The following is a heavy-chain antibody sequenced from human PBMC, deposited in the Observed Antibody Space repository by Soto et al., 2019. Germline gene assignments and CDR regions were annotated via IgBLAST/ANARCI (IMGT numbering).Heavy chain of an antibody. CDR3: ARGDIVLVPAAMSGLLDVDY. CDR1: GFTFSSYG. J-gene: IGHJ4*02. D-gene: IGHD2-2*01. V-gene: IGHV3-33*01. Sequence: QVQLVESGGGVVQPGRSLRLSCAASGFTFSSYGMHWVRQAPGKGLEWVAVIWYDGSNKYYADSVKGRFTISRDNSKNTLYLQMNSLIAEDTAVYYCARGDIVLVPAAMSGLLDVDYWGQGTLVTVSS. CDR2: IWYDGSNK.